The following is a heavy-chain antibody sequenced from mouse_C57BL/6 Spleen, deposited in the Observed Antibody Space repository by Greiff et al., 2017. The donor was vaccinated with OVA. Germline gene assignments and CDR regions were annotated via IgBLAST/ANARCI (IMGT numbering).Heavy chain of an antibody. D-gene: IGHD2-4*01. CDR1: GYTFTDYE. J-gene: IGHJ3*01. V-gene: IGHV1-15*01. CDR2: IDPETGGT. CDR3: TRERDYDWFAY. Sequence: VKLVESGAELVRPGASVTLSCKASGYTFTDYEMHWVKQTPVHGLEWIGAIDPETGGTAYNQKFKGKAILTADKSSSTAYMELRSLTSEDSAVYYCTRERDYDWFAYWGQGTLVTVSA.